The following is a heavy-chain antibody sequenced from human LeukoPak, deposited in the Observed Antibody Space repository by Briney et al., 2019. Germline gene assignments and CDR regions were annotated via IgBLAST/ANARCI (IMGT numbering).Heavy chain of an antibody. CDR1: GYTFTSYG. J-gene: IGHJ4*02. CDR2: ISAYNGNT. V-gene: IGHV1-18*01. Sequence: ASVKVSCKASGYTFTSYGISWVRQAPGQGLEWMGWISAYNGNTNYAQKLQGRVTMTTDTSTSTAYMELRSLRSDDTAVYYCARAPEWELLPGSYFDYWGQGTLVTVSS. D-gene: IGHD1-26*01. CDR3: ARAPEWELLPGSYFDY.